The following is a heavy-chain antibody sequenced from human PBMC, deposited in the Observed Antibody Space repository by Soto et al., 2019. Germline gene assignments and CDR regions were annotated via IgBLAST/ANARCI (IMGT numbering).Heavy chain of an antibody. CDR1: GFTFSNYA. D-gene: IGHD3-10*01. CDR3: GKDAIYYGSERYRPNHPFDY. Sequence: EVQLLQSGGGLVQPGGSLRLSCAVSGFTFSNYAMSWVRQAPGKGLEWVSSIPGSYESTYYADSVKGRFTISRDNFENTVYLQMNNLRAEDTAVYFCGKDAIYYGSERYRPNHPFDYWGQGTLVTVSS. CDR2: IPGSYEST. J-gene: IGHJ4*02. V-gene: IGHV3-23*01.